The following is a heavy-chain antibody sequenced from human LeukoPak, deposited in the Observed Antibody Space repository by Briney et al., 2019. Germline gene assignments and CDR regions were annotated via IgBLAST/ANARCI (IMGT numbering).Heavy chain of an antibody. D-gene: IGHD4-17*01. CDR1: GFTFSRSA. V-gene: IGHV3-23*01. Sequence: GGSLRLSCAAAGFTFSRSAMSWVRQAPGKGLEWVSAISGSGGSTYYADSVKGRFTISRDNSKNTLYLQMNSLRAEDTAVYYCAKIELDYGDSVYWGQGTLVTVSS. CDR2: ISGSGGST. CDR3: AKIELDYGDSVY. J-gene: IGHJ4*02.